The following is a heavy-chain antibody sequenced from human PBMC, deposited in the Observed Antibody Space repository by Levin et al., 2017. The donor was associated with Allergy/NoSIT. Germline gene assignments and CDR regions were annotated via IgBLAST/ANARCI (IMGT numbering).Heavy chain of an antibody. J-gene: IGHJ4*02. CDR2: ISSSSSDI. CDR1: GFTFSRYG. V-gene: IGHV3-21*04. D-gene: IGHD3-10*01. Sequence: GGSLRLSCVASGFTFSRYGMNWVRQAPGKGLEWVSSISSSSSDIYYADSLKGRFTISRDNAKSSLFLQMNSLRAEDTAVYYCARDRQDFYGSGSYYWGVDYWGQGTPVTVSS. CDR3: ARDRQDFYGSGSYYWGVDY.